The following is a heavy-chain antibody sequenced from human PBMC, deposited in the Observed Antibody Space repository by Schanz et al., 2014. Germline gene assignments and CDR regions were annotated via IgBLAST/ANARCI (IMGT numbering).Heavy chain of an antibody. V-gene: IGHV3-23*04. D-gene: IGHD3-22*01. J-gene: IGHJ4*02. Sequence: EVQLVESGGGLVQPGGSLRLSCAASGFSVGNKYMNWVRQAPGKGLEWVSSISSGGGSTYYADSVKGRFTISRDNSKNTLYLQMKSLRAEDTAVYYCAKDRSWDYDSSGYFDYWGQGTLVTVSS. CDR1: GFSVGNKY. CDR3: AKDRSWDYDSSGYFDY. CDR2: ISSGGGST.